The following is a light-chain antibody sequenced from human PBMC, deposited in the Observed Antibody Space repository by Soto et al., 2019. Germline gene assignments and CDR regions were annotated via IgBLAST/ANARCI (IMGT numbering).Light chain of an antibody. CDR3: AAWDDRQNGQGV. V-gene: IGLV1-44*01. CDR2: SNN. J-gene: IGLJ3*02. Sequence: QSVLTQPPSASGTPGQRVTIPCSGSSSNIGSNTVSWYQQLPGTAPKLLIYSNNQRPSWVPDRFSGSKSGTSASLAISELQSEDEADYYCAAWDDRQNGQGVFGGGTQLTVL. CDR1: SSNIGSNT.